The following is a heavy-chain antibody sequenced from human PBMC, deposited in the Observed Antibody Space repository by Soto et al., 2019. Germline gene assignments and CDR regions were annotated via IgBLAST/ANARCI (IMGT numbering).Heavy chain of an antibody. CDR2: ISAYNGNT. D-gene: IGHD3-3*01. CDR1: GYTFTSYG. J-gene: IGHJ6*02. CDR3: ARDYVFWSFYHQDYYCYVMYV. Sequence: ASVKVSCKASGYTFTSYGISWVRQAPGQGLERMGWISAYNGNTNYAQKLQGRVTMTTDTSTSTAYMELRSLRSDDTAVYYCARDYVFWSFYHQDYYCYVMYVCGLGTTVTVSS. V-gene: IGHV1-18*01.